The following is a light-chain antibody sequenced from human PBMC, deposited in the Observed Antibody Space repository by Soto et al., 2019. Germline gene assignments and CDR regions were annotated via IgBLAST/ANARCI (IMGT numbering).Light chain of an antibody. J-gene: IGKJ3*01. CDR2: LAS. CDR1: QSISTY. V-gene: IGKV1-39*01. Sequence: DIQMTQSPSSLSASVGDRVTITCRASQSISTYLNWYQQKPGRAPNLLIYLASSLQTGVPSRFSGSGSGTDFTLTISSLQPEDSATYYCQPSYTIPSFGPGTKVDIE. CDR3: QPSYTIPS.